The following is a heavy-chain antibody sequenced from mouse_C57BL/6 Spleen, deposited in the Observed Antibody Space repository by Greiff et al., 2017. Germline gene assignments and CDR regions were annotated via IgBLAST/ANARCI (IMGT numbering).Heavy chain of an antibody. CDR1: GFTFSSYG. CDR3: ARHTPPTIVTTLDYAMDY. V-gene: IGHV5-6*01. J-gene: IGHJ4*01. CDR2: ISSGSSYT. Sequence: EVKLVESGGDLVKPGGSVKLSCAASGFTFSSYGMSWVRQTPDQRLEWVATISSGSSYTYYPDSVKGRFTISRDNAKNTMYLPMSSLKSEDTAMYYCARHTPPTIVTTLDYAMDYWGQGTSVTVSA. D-gene: IGHD2-5*01.